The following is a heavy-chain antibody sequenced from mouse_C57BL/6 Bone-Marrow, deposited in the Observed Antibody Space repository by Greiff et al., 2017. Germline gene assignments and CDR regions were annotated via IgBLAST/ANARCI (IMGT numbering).Heavy chain of an antibody. D-gene: IGHD3-2*02. CDR3: ARYPRQLRLPWFAY. J-gene: IGHJ3*01. CDR2: IYPGDGDT. Sequence: QVQLQQSGPELVKPGASVKISCKASGYAFSSSWMNWVKQRPGKGLEWIGRIYPGDGDTNYNGKFKGKATLTADKSSSTAYMQLSSLTSEDSAVYFCARYPRQLRLPWFAYWGQGTLVTVSA. CDR1: GYAFSSSW. V-gene: IGHV1-82*01.